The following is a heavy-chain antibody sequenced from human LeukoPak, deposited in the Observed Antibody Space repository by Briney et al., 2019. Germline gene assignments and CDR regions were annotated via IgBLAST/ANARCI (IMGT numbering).Heavy chain of an antibody. CDR1: GGTFSSYA. CDR3: ATGGAEMATISAFDI. V-gene: IGHV1-69*04. Sequence: SVKVSCKASGGTFSSYAISWVRQAPGQGLEWMGRIIPILGIANYAQKFQGRVTITADKSTSTAYMELSSLRSEDAAVYYCATGGAEMATISAFDIWGQGTMVTVSS. J-gene: IGHJ3*02. CDR2: IIPILGIA. D-gene: IGHD5-24*01.